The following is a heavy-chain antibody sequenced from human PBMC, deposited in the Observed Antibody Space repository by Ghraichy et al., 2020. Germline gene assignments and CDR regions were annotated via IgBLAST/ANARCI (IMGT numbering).Heavy chain of an antibody. Sequence: GGSLRLSCAASGFTFSSYGMHWVRQAPGKGLEWVAFIRYDGSNKYYADSVKGRFTISRDNSKNTLYLQMNSLRAEDTAVYYGVPNPDRYFDLWGRGTLVTVPP. D-gene: IGHD4/OR15-4a*01. CDR3: VPNPDRYFDL. V-gene: IGHV3-30*02. CDR2: IRYDGSNK. J-gene: IGHJ2*01. CDR1: GFTFSSYG.